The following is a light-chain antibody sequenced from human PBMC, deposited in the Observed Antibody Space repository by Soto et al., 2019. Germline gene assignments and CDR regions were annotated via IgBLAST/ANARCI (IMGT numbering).Light chain of an antibody. CDR3: CSYAGSYTLV. Sequence: QSVLTQPASVSGSPGQSITISCTGTSSDVGAYNYVSWYQQHPGKAPKLMIYEVNKRPSGVPDRFSGSKSGNTASLTISGLQAEDEADYYCCSYAGSYTLVFGTGTKVTVL. V-gene: IGLV2-11*01. CDR1: SSDVGAYNY. J-gene: IGLJ1*01. CDR2: EVN.